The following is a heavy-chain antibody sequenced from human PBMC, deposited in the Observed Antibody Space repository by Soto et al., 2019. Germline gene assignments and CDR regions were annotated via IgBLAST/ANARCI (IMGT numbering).Heavy chain of an antibody. J-gene: IGHJ6*02. CDR2: INAGNGNT. Sequence: GASVKVSCKASGYTFTSYAMHWVRQAPGQRLEWMGWINAGNGNTKYSQKFQGRVTITRDTSASTAYMELSSLRSEDTAVYYCAREEFVRDNIPWLLTYYYYGMDVWGQGTTVTVSS. CDR1: GYTFTSYA. V-gene: IGHV1-3*01. D-gene: IGHD3-22*01. CDR3: AREEFVRDNIPWLLTYYYYGMDV.